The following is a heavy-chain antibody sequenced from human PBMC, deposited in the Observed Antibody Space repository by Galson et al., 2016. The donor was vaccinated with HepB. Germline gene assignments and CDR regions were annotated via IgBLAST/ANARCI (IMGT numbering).Heavy chain of an antibody. J-gene: IGHJ5*02. Sequence: SVKVSCKASGYSFTTYYIHWVRQAPGQGLEWMGIINPGVGTPNYAQNFQGRVTMTSDTSTSTVYMEMSSLRSEDTAVYYCARDLEWARQIFGEGGWFDPWGQGTLVTVSS. CDR3: ARDLEWARQIFGEGGWFDP. CDR2: INPGVGTP. D-gene: IGHD3-3*01. CDR1: GYSFTTYY. V-gene: IGHV1-46*01.